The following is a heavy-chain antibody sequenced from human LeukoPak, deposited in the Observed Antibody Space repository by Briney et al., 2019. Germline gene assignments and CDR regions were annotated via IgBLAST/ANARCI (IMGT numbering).Heavy chain of an antibody. CDR3: ATSPTIP. CDR2: INHSGST. CDR1: GGSFSGYY. Sequence: SETLSLTCAVYGGSFSGYYWSWSRQPRGKGREWSGEINHSGSTNYNPSLKSLVTISVDTSKNQFSLKLSSVTAADTAVYYCATSPTIPWGQGTLVTVSS. D-gene: IGHD5-12*01. J-gene: IGHJ4*02. V-gene: IGHV4-34*01.